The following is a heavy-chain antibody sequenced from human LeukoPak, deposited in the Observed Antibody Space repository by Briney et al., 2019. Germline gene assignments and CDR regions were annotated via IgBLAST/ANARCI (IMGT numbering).Heavy chain of an antibody. CDR1: GFTFSSYA. CDR2: ISGSGGST. V-gene: IGHV3-23*01. CDR3: AKAPQGSRHFDY. Sequence: PGGSLRLSCAASGFTFSSYAMSWVRQAPGKGLEWVSAISGSGGSTYYADSVKGRFTISRDNSKNTLYLQMKSLRAEDTAVYYCAKAPQGSRHFDYWGQGTLVTVSS. J-gene: IGHJ4*02.